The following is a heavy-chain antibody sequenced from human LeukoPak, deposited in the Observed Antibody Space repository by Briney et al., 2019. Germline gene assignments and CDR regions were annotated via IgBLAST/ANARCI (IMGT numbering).Heavy chain of an antibody. CDR2: IYSGGST. V-gene: IGHV3-53*01. J-gene: IGHJ4*02. CDR1: GFTFSTYG. Sequence: GGSLRLSCVASGFTFSTYGMSWVRQAPGKGLEWVSVIYSGGSTYYADSVKGRFTISRDNSKSTLYVQMNSLRAEDTAVYYCARAKPKNMVRGLIMRRESRYYFDYWGQGTLVTVSS. D-gene: IGHD3-10*01. CDR3: ARAKPKNMVRGLIMRRESRYYFDY.